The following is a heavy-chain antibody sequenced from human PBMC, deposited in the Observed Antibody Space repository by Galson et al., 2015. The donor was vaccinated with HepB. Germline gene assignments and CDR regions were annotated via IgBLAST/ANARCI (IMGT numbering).Heavy chain of an antibody. Sequence: SVKVSCKASGYTFTSYGISWVRQAPGQGLEWMGWINPNSGGTNYAQKFQGRVTMTRDTSISTAYMELSRLRSDDTAVYYCARAQGDGYNLNYWGQGTLVTVSS. CDR3: ARAQGDGYNLNY. D-gene: IGHD5-24*01. V-gene: IGHV1-2*02. J-gene: IGHJ4*02. CDR2: INPNSGGT. CDR1: GYTFTSYG.